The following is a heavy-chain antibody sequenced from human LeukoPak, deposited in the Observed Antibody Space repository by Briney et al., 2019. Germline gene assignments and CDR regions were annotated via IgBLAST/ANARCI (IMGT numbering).Heavy chain of an antibody. CDR3: AKSSPRGSKQGVGALDS. V-gene: IGHV3-30*18. D-gene: IGHD3-10*01. J-gene: IGHJ4*02. CDR2: VSHDGTNK. CDR1: GFTFSRYG. Sequence: PGGSLRLSCAASGFTFSRYGMHWVRQAPGKGLEWVGVVSHDGTNKNYADSVKGRFPISRDNSKNTVYLQMSSLRPEDTAMYYCAKSSPRGSKQGVGALDSWGQGTLVIVSS.